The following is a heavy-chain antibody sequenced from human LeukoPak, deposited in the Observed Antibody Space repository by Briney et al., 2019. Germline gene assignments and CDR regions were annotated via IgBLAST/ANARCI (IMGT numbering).Heavy chain of an antibody. D-gene: IGHD1-26*01. Sequence: PGGSLRLSCAASGFTFNTYAMAWVRQAPGKGLEWVSAIIDSGDSTYYGDSVKGRFAISRDNSRNTLYLQMSNLRAEDTAIYYCAKWSRRSYPYYFDYWGQGTLVTVSS. CDR2: IIDSGDST. CDR3: AKWSRRSYPYYFDY. CDR1: GFTFNTYA. J-gene: IGHJ4*02. V-gene: IGHV3-23*01.